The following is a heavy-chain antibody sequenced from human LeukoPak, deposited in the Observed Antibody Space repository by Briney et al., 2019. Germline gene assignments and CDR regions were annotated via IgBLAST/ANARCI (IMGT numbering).Heavy chain of an antibody. V-gene: IGHV5-51*01. D-gene: IGHD2-2*02. CDR2: IYPGDSDT. J-gene: IGHJ6*04. CDR1: GYSFTSYW. CDR3: ARSTLLYFGYLDV. Sequence: GESLKISCKGSGYSFTSYWIGWVRQIPGKGLEWMGIIYPGDSDTRYSPSFQGQVTISADKSISTAYLQWSSLKASDTAMYYCARSTLLYFGYLDVWGKGTTVTVSS.